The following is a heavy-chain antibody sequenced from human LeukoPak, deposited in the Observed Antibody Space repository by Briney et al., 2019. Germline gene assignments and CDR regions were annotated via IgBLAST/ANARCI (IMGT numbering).Heavy chain of an antibody. J-gene: IGHJ6*02. CDR2: IGNSGGST. V-gene: IGHV3-23*01. Sequence: GGSLRLSCAASGFTFSSYAMSWVRQAPGKGLEWVSGIGNSGGSTYYADSVKGRFTISRDNSKNTLYLQMNSLRPEDTAVYYCAKTREQWFRRYYYYGMDVWGQGTTVTVSS. CDR3: AKTREQWFRRYYYYGMDV. D-gene: IGHD5-18*01. CDR1: GFTFSSYA.